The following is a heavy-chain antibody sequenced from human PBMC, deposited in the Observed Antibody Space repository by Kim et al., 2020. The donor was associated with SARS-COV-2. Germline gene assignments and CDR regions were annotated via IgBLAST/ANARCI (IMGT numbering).Heavy chain of an antibody. D-gene: IGHD5-18*01. Sequence: SYAQKFQGRVTMTRDTSTSTVYMELSSLRSEDTAVYYCARPGYSYGFDYWGQGTLVTVSS. CDR3: ARPGYSYGFDY. V-gene: IGHV1-46*01. J-gene: IGHJ4*02.